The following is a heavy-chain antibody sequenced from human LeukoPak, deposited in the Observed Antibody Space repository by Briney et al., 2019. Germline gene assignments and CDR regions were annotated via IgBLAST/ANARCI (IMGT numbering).Heavy chain of an antibody. CDR1: GGSISSYY. D-gene: IGHD3-10*01. CDR2: IYYSGST. J-gene: IGHJ3*02. V-gene: IGHV4-59*01. CDR3: ARDHSRIGGNGAFDI. Sequence: KPSETLSLTCTVSGGSISSYYWSWIRQPPGKGLEWIGYIYYSGSTNYNPSLKSRVTISVDTSKNQFSLKLSSVTAADTAVYYCARDHSRIGGNGAFDIWGQGTMVTISS.